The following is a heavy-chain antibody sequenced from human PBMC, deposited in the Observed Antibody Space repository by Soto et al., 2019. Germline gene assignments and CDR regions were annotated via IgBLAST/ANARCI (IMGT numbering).Heavy chain of an antibody. CDR3: ARSIVVVTALDY. D-gene: IGHD2-21*02. CDR2: ISAYNGNT. CDR1: GDSFASYA. V-gene: IGHV1-18*01. J-gene: IGHJ4*02. Sequence: VASVKVSCEACGDSFASYAISWMRQAPGQGLEWMGWISAYNGNTNYAQKLQGRVTMTTDTSTSTAYMELSSLRSEDTAVYYCARSIVVVTALDYWGQGTLVTVSS.